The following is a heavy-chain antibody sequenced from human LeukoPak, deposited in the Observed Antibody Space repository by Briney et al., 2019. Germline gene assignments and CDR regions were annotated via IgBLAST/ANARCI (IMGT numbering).Heavy chain of an antibody. CDR2: ISSGSTII. Sequence: GGSLRLSCAASGFTFSSHSMNWVRQAPGKGLEWVSYISSGSTIIHYADSVKGRFTTSRDDAKNSLYLQMNSLRAEDTAVYYCARETGSAVGSTDFDYWGQGTLVTVSS. D-gene: IGHD4-17*01. J-gene: IGHJ4*02. V-gene: IGHV3-48*01. CDR1: GFTFSSHS. CDR3: ARETGSAVGSTDFDY.